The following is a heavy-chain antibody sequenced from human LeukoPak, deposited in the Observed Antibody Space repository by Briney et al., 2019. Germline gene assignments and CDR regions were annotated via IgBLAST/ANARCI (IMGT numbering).Heavy chain of an antibody. CDR1: GGSFSGYY. Sequence: SETLSLTCAVYGGSFSGYYWSWIRQPPGKGLEWIGEINHSGSTNYRPSLKSRVTISVDTSQNQFSLKLSSVPPADTAVYYCARVSPWLQTLPDWGQATLLTVSS. CDR3: ARVSPWLQTLPD. J-gene: IGHJ4*02. V-gene: IGHV4-34*01. CDR2: INHSGST. D-gene: IGHD5-24*01.